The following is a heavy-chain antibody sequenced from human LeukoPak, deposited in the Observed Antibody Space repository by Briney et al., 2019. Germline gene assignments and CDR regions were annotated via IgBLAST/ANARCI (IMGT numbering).Heavy chain of an antibody. Sequence: SETLSLTCTVSGGSISSGDYYWSWISQPPGKGLEWIGYIYYSGSTYYNPSLKSRVTISVDTSKNQFSLKLSSVTAADTAVYYCARWVGYCSRGSCSEDYWGQGTLVTVSS. CDR1: GGSISSGDYY. V-gene: IGHV4-30-4*02. D-gene: IGHD2-15*01. J-gene: IGHJ4*02. CDR3: ARWVGYCSRGSCSEDY. CDR2: IYYSGST.